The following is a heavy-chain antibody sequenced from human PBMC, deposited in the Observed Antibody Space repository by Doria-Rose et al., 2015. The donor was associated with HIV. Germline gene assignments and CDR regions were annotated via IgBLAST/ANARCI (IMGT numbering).Heavy chain of an antibody. D-gene: IGHD6-13*01. CDR1: GVSLSSPGMG. CDR3: ARIKSSRWYHKYYFDF. J-gene: IGHJ4*02. Sequence: SGPVLVKPTETLTLTCTVSGVSLSSPGMGVSWIRQPPGKALEWLANIFSDDERSYKTSLKSRLTIARCTSKSRVVLTMTYMDPVDTATYYCARIKSSRWYHKYYFDFWGQGTLVIVSA. V-gene: IGHV2-26*01. CDR2: IFSDDER.